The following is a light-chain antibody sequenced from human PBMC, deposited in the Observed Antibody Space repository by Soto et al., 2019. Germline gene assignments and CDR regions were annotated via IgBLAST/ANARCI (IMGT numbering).Light chain of an antibody. J-gene: IGKJ1*01. Sequence: EIVLTQSPGILSLSPGERASLSCGASQSISSSFLAWYQQKPGQAPRLLIYGASTRATGITDRFSGSGSGTDPTLNIARLEHGDFAVYYCQQYGNSPQTFGQGTKVDI. CDR2: GAS. CDR1: QSISSSF. V-gene: IGKV3-20*01. CDR3: QQYGNSPQT.